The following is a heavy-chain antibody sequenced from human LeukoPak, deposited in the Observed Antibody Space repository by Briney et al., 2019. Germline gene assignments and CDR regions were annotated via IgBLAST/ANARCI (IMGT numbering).Heavy chain of an antibody. J-gene: IGHJ5*02. CDR2: IYYSGST. Sequence: SETLSLTCIVSGGSISSYYWSWIRQPPGKGLEWIGYIYYSGSTNYNPSLKSRVTISVDTSKNQCSLKLSSVAAADTAVYYCARDQGTGVNWFDPWGQGTLVTVSS. D-gene: IGHD3-10*01. CDR1: GGSISSYY. V-gene: IGHV4-59*01. CDR3: ARDQGTGVNWFDP.